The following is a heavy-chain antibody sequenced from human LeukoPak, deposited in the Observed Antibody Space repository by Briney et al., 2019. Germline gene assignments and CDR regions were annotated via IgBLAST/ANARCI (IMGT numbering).Heavy chain of an antibody. CDR2: INPNSGGT. J-gene: IGHJ3*02. CDR1: GYTFTGYY. D-gene: IGHD3-3*01. CDR3: ARDFSYGGHNAFDI. V-gene: IGHV1-2*02. Sequence: ASVKVSCKASGYTFTGYYMHWVRQAPGQGLEWMGWINPNSGGTNYAQKFQGRVTMTRDTSISTAYMELSRLRSDDTAVYYCARDFSYGGHNAFDIWGQGTMVTVSS.